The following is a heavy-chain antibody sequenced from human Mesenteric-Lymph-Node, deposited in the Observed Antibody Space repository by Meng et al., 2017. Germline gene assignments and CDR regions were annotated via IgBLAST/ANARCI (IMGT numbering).Heavy chain of an antibody. J-gene: IGHJ2*01. V-gene: IGHV3-13*01. CDR1: GFTFSSYD. CDR2: IGTAGDT. D-gene: IGHD4-17*01. CDR3: ARNYGYEVDWYFDL. Sequence: GGSLRLSCAASGFTFSSYDMHWVRQATGKGLEWVSAIGTAGDTYYPGFVKGRFTISRENAKNTLYLQMNSLRAGDTAVYYCARNYGYEVDWYFDLWGRGTLVTVSS.